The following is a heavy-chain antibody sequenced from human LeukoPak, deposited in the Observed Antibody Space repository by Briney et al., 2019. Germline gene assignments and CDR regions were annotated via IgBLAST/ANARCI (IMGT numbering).Heavy chain of an antibody. CDR2: IIPIFGTT. Sequence: ASVKVSCKASGGTFSSYAISWVRQAPGQGLEWMGGIIPIFGTTNYAQRFQGRVTITADESTGTAYMELSSLRSEDTAVYYCASPVDPDTRLGLDFWGQGTLVTVSS. V-gene: IGHV1-69*13. J-gene: IGHJ4*02. CDR1: GGTFSSYA. CDR3: ASPVDPDTRLGLDF.